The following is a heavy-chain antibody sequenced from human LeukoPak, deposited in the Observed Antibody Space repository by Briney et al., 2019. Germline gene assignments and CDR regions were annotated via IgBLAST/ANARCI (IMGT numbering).Heavy chain of an antibody. V-gene: IGHV1-69*13. J-gene: IGHJ4*02. CDR2: IIPIFGTA. CDR1: GGTFSSYA. CDR3: ASPPNYYDSSGYFLYYFDY. D-gene: IGHD3-22*01. Sequence: SVKVSCKASGGTFSSYAISWVRQAPGQGLEWMGGIIPIFGTANYAQKFQGRVTITADESTSTAYMELSSLRSEDTAVYYCASPPNYYDSSGYFLYYFDYWGQGALVTVSS.